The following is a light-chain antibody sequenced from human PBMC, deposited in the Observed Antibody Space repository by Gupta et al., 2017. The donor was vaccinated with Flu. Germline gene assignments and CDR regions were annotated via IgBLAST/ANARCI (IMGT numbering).Light chain of an antibody. CDR3: QVWDSSINHVV. CDR1: NLGIKS. J-gene: IGLJ2*01. CDR2: ADS. Sequence: YVMIQPPSMSLVHSQTARTTCRGNNLGIKSVHWFQQRPGQAPLLVVYADSGRPSGIPERFSGSNSENTATLTITRVEAGDEADYYCQVWDSSINHVVFGGGTKLTVL. V-gene: IGLV3-21*02.